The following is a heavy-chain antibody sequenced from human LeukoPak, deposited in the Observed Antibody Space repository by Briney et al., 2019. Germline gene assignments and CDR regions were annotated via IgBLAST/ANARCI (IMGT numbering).Heavy chain of an antibody. Sequence: PGGSLRLSCAASGFTFSSYAMHWVRQAPGKGLEWVAVISYDGSNKYYADSVKGRFTISRDNSKNTLYLHMNSLRAEDTAVYYCARAPLGSSGWLFDYWGQGTLVTVSS. CDR3: ARAPLGSSGWLFDY. J-gene: IGHJ4*02. CDR2: ISYDGSNK. CDR1: GFTFSSYA. V-gene: IGHV3-30*04. D-gene: IGHD6-19*01.